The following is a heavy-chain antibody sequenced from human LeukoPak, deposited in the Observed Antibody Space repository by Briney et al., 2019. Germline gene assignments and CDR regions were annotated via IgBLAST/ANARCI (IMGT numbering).Heavy chain of an antibody. J-gene: IGHJ1*01. CDR2: IWSDGSDK. Sequence: GGSLRLSCAAPGFTFSHYGMHWVRQTPGAGLEWVAVIWSDGSDKYYAKSVKGRFTISRDNSKNSLFLQMNSLRAEDTAVYYCAKDAQRGFDYSNSLQNWGQGILVTVSS. CDR3: AKDAQRGFDYSNSLQN. CDR1: GFTFSHYG. V-gene: IGHV3-33*06. D-gene: IGHD4-11*01.